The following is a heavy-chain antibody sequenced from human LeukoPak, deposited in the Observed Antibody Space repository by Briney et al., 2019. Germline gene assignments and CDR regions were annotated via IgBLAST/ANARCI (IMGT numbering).Heavy chain of an antibody. J-gene: IGHJ4*02. CDR3: AKADTSGYYLYFDY. Sequence: GGSLRLSCPASGFTFSTYGMSWVRQAPGKGLEWISGISGSGGITYYADSVKGRFTISRENYKNTLYLQMNSLRDEDTAVYYCAKADTSGYYLYFDYWGQGTLVTVSS. D-gene: IGHD3-22*01. V-gene: IGHV3-23*01. CDR2: ISGSGGIT. CDR1: GFTFSTYG.